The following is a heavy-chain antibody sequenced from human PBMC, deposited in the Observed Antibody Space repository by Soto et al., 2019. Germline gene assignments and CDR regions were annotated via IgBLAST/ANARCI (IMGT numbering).Heavy chain of an antibody. Sequence: PSETLSLTCTVSGGSISSSSYYWGWIRQPPGKGLEWIGSIYYSGSTYYNPSLKSRVTISVDTSKNQFSLKLSSVTAADTAVYYCSTTDGLLRFLEWPQSNFDYWGQGTLVTVSS. CDR2: IYYSGST. CDR3: STTDGLLRFLEWPQSNFDY. CDR1: GGSISSSSYY. J-gene: IGHJ4*02. D-gene: IGHD3-3*01. V-gene: IGHV4-39*01.